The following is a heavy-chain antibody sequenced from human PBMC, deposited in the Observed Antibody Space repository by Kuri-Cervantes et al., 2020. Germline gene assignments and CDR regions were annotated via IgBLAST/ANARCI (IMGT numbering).Heavy chain of an antibody. J-gene: IGHJ4*02. Sequence: GESLKISCVASGLTFSNYGLHWVRQAPGGGLEWVASIKQDGSENHYVDSVKGRFTISRDNAKNSLYLQMNSLRGEDTAVYYCVRYKYSSDSSGPRLDYWGQGTLVTVSS. CDR3: VRYKYSSDSSGPRLDY. CDR2: IKQDGSEN. D-gene: IGHD3-22*01. CDR1: GLTFSNYG. V-gene: IGHV3-7*01.